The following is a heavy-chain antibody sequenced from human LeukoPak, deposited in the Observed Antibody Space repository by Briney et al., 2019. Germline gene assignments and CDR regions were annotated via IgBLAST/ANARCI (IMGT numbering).Heavy chain of an antibody. D-gene: IGHD6-13*01. J-gene: IGHJ6*03. V-gene: IGHV3-74*01. CDR2: INSDGSST. CDR3: ARDRLGQQLISRKDYHYLPV. CDR1: GFTFSSYG. Sequence: GGTLRLSCAASGFTFSSYGMSWVRQAPGKGLVWVAGINSDGSSTSYADSVKGGFTIARDHPNNTLYLQMNRLRAEDTAVYYCARDRLGQQLISRKDYHYLPVWGKGTMVPIPS.